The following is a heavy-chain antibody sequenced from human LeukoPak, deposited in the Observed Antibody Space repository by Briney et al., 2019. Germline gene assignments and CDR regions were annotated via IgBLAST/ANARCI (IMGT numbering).Heavy chain of an antibody. V-gene: IGHV1-18*01. J-gene: IGHJ4*02. CDR1: GYTFTSYG. CDR2: ISAYNGNT. D-gene: IGHD3-22*01. Sequence: ASVKVSCKASGYTFTSYGISWVRQAPGQGLERMGWISAYNGNTNYAQKLQGRVTMTTDTSTSTAYMELRSLRSDDTAVYYCARTTYDSSGYYYFDYWGQGTLVTVSS. CDR3: ARTTYDSSGYYYFDY.